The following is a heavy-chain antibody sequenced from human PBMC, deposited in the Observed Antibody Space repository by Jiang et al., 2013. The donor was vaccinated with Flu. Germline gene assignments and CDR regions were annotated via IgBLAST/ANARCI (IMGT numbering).Heavy chain of an antibody. J-gene: IGHJ4*02. D-gene: IGHD2-15*01. CDR2: IYSSGST. Sequence: GSGLVKPSETLSLTCTVSGDSITRSTYSWGWFRQPPGKGLEWIVDIYSSGSTNYSPSLKSRVTISLDTSKNQFSLKLNSVTAADTAVYYCARVGAHCSGGNCQFFFDYWGQGTLVTVSS. CDR1: GDSITRSTYS. CDR3: ARVGAHCSGGNCQFFFDY. V-gene: IGHV4-61*05.